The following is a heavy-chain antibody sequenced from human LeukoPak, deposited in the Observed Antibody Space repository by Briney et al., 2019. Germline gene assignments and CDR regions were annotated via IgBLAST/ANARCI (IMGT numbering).Heavy chain of an antibody. J-gene: IGHJ4*02. CDR1: GFTFSSYW. D-gene: IGHD3-22*01. CDR3: STTYYYDSSEGY. V-gene: IGHV3-15*01. Sequence: GGSLRLSCAASGFTFSSYWMSWVRQAPGKGLEWVGRIKSKTDGGTTDYAAPVKGRFTISRDDSKNTLYLQMNSLKTEDTAVYYCSTTYYYDSSEGYWGQGTLVTVSS. CDR2: IKSKTDGGTT.